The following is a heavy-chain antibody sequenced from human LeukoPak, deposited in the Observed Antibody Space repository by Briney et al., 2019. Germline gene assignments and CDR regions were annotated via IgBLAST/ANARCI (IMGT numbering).Heavy chain of an antibody. Sequence: PSETLSLTCNVSGVSISDGRYYWAWIRQVPGKGLEWIGYKYYSGSAKYNPSLKSRLTISIDTPENRFSLHLSSVTAADTATYYCATPYCSGISCLDVFNVWGQGRRVTVSS. CDR1: GVSISDGRYY. D-gene: IGHD2-2*01. CDR2: KYYSGSA. CDR3: ATPYCSGISCLDVFNV. J-gene: IGHJ3*01. V-gene: IGHV4-31*02.